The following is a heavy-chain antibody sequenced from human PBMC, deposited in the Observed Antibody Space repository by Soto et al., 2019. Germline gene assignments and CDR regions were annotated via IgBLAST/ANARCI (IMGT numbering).Heavy chain of an antibody. J-gene: IGHJ4*02. V-gene: IGHV1-69*02. CDR2: IIPILGIA. Sequence: SVKVSCKASGGTFSSYTISWVRQAPGQGLEWMGRIIPILGIANYAQKFQGRVTITADKSTSTAYMELSSLRSEDTAVYYCARSPPNYDILTGYFPYYFDYWGQGTLVTVS. CDR3: ARSPPNYDILTGYFPYYFDY. CDR1: GGTFSSYT. D-gene: IGHD3-9*01.